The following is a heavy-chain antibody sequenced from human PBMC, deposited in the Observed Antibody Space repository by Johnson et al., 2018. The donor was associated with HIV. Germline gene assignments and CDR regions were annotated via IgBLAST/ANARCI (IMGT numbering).Heavy chain of an antibody. CDR1: GFTFSSYG. D-gene: IGHD6-13*01. V-gene: IGHV3-20*04. J-gene: IGHJ3*02. CDR2: INWNGASP. CDR3: ARDRGAIAAAVNDAFDI. Sequence: VQLVESGGGLVQPGGSLRLSCAASGFTFSSYGMHWVRQAPGKGLEWVSGINWNGASPGYPDSVKGRFTISRDNAKNSLYLQMNSLRAEDTALYYCARDRGAIAAAVNDAFDIWGQGTMVTVSS.